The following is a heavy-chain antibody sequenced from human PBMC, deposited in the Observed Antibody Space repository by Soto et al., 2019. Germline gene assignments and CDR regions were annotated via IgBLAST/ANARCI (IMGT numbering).Heavy chain of an antibody. CDR2: ISSSGSTI. D-gene: IGHD3-22*01. J-gene: IGHJ4*02. CDR1: GFTFSSES. V-gene: IGHV3-48*04. Sequence: GGSLRLSCAASGFTFSSESINWVRQAPGKGLEWVSYISSSGSTIYYADSVKGRFTISRDNAKNSLYLQMNSLRAEDTAVYYCARAVFPNYYDSSGPPDYWGQGTLVTVSS. CDR3: ARAVFPNYYDSSGPPDY.